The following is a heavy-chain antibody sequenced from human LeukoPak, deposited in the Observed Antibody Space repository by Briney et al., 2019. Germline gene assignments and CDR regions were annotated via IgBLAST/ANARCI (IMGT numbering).Heavy chain of an antibody. Sequence: SVKVSCKASGGTFSSYAISWVREAPGQVLEWIGGIIPIFGTANYAQKFQGRVTITADESTSTAYMELSSLRSEYTAVYYCARGEVPPHYFDSWGQGTLVTVSS. CDR2: IIPIFGTA. V-gene: IGHV1-69*13. CDR3: ARGEVPPHYFDS. J-gene: IGHJ4*02. CDR1: GGTFSSYA.